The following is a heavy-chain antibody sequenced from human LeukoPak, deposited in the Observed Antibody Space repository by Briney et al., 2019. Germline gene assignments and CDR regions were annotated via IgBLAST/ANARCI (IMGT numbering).Heavy chain of an antibody. D-gene: IGHD1-26*01. Sequence: PSETLSLTCTVSGGSISSPISYWGWIRQPPGKGLEWIATVLHSGATFYSPSLEGRLTISIDSYTNQFSLKMTPMTAADTAVYYCARRIVGVIDAFDYWGQGALVTVSS. J-gene: IGHJ4*02. CDR2: VLHSGAT. V-gene: IGHV4-39*01. CDR3: ARRIVGVIDAFDY. CDR1: GGSISSPISY.